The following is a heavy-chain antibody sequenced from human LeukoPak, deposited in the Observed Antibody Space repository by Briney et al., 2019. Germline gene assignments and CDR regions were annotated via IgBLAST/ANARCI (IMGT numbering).Heavy chain of an antibody. CDR3: AKPAYSGSYYDFDS. D-gene: IGHD1-26*01. CDR1: GFTVSSNY. CDR2: IYSGGST. V-gene: IGHV3-53*01. Sequence: GGSLRLSCAASGFTVSSNYMSWVRQAPGKGLEWVSIIYSGGSTYYADSVKGRFTISRDNSKNTLYLQMNSLRAEDTAVYYCAKPAYSGSYYDFDSWGQGTLVTVSS. J-gene: IGHJ4*02.